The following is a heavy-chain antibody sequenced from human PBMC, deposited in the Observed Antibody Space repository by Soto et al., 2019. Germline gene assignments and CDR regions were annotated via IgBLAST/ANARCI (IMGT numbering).Heavy chain of an antibody. J-gene: IGHJ4*02. CDR3: AKDYSYDSSGVLDY. V-gene: IGHV3-23*01. CDR1: EFTFRNYA. CDR2: ISDIGDIT. Sequence: EVQLLESGGGLIEPGGSLRLSCAASEFTFRNYAMSWVRQAPGEGLEWVSAISDIGDITYYADSVKGRFTISRDNSKNTLFLQMDSLRPEDTAVYFCAKDYSYDSSGVLDYWGQGTLVTVSS. D-gene: IGHD3-22*01.